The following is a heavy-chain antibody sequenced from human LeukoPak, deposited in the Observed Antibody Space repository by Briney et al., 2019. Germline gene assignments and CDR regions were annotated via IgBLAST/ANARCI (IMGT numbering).Heavy chain of an antibody. CDR1: GGSISSSSYY. CDR3: AGAHLYGSGRKDWFDP. J-gene: IGHJ5*02. CDR2: IYYSGST. D-gene: IGHD3-10*01. V-gene: IGHV4-39*01. Sequence: KSSETLSLTCTVSGGSISSSSYYWGWIRQPPGKGLEWIGSIYYSGSTYYNPSLKSRVTISVDTSKNQFSLKLSSVTAADTAVYYCAGAHLYGSGRKDWFDPWGQGTLVTVSP.